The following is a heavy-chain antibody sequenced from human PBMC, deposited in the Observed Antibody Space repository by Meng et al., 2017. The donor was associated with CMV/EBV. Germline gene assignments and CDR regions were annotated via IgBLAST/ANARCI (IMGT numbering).Heavy chain of an antibody. D-gene: IGHD3-22*01. V-gene: IGHV3-48*03. J-gene: IGHJ6*02. CDR2: ISSSGSTI. Sequence: GAPLKISCAASGFIFSSYEMNWVRQAPGKGLERVSYISSSGSTIYYADSVKGRFTISRDNAKNSLYLQMNSLRAEDTAVYYCARDFLVSSGYYRNYYYYGMDVWGQGTTVTVSS. CDR3: ARDFLVSSGYYRNYYYYGMDV. CDR1: GFIFSSYE.